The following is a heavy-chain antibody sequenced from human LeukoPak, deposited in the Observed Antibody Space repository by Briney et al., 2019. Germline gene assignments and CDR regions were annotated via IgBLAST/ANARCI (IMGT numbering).Heavy chain of an antibody. CDR3: ARGGGFCGGDCYGIDY. CDR2: ASSRSSYI. J-gene: IGHJ4*02. V-gene: IGHV3-21*01. Sequence: GGSLRLSCAASGFTFSPYSMNWVRQAPGKGLEWVSSASSRSSYINYADSVKGRFIISRDDAKNLLYLQMNSLRAEDTAVYYCARGGGFCGGDCYGIDYWGQGTLVTVSS. CDR1: GFTFSPYS. D-gene: IGHD2-21*01.